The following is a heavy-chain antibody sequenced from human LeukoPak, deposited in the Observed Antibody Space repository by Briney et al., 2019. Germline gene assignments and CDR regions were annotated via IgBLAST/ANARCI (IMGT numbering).Heavy chain of an antibody. V-gene: IGHV1-69*01. D-gene: IGHD2-2*01. CDR2: IVPIFGTA. J-gene: IGHJ4*02. CDR3: ARVAQMPRLFDY. Sequence: SVKVSCKASGGTFSSYAISWVRQAPGQGLEWMGGIVPIFGTANYAQKFQGRVTITADESTSTAYMELSSLRSEDTAVYYCARVAQMPRLFDYWGQGTLVTVSS. CDR1: GGTFSSYA.